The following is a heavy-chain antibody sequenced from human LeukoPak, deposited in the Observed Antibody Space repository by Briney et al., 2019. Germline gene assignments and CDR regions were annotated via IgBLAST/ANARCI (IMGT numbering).Heavy chain of an antibody. CDR2: MNPNSGNT. V-gene: IGHV1-8*03. D-gene: IGHD3-3*01. CDR1: GYTFTSYD. Sequence: ASVKVSCKASGYTFTSYDINWVRQATGRGLEWMGWMNPNSGNTGYAQKFQGRVTITRNTSISTAYMELSSLRSEDTAVYYCARGAHITIFGVVNYYFDYWGQGTLVTVSS. CDR3: ARGAHITIFGVVNYYFDY. J-gene: IGHJ4*02.